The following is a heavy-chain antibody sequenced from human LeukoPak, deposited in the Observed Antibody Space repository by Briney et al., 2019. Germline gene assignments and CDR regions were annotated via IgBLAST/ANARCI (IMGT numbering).Heavy chain of an antibody. Sequence: SSEALSLTCTVSGGSISSHYWSWIRQPPGKGLEWIGYIYYSGSTNYNPSLKSRVTISVDTSKNQFSLKLSSVTAADTAVCYCARREETYYYDSSGYYPYYYYYYMDVWGEGTTVTVSS. CDR3: ARREETYYYDSSGYYPYYYYYYMDV. D-gene: IGHD3-22*01. V-gene: IGHV4-59*11. J-gene: IGHJ6*03. CDR2: IYYSGST. CDR1: GGSISSHY.